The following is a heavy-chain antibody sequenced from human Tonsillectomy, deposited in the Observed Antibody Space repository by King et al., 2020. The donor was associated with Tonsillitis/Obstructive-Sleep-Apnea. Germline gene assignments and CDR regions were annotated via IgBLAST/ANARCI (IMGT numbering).Heavy chain of an antibody. CDR3: ARDLPIVVIPAAIKGGFDY. J-gene: IGHJ4*02. CDR1: EFTFRSYA. V-gene: IGHV3-30*04. CDR2: ISFDGSNK. D-gene: IGHD2-2*02. Sequence: VQLVESGGGVVQPGRSLRLSCAPSEFTFRSYAMHGVRQAPGKGLEWVAVISFDGSNKYYADSVKGRFTISRDNSKNTVYLQMSSLRAEDTAVYYCARDLPIVVIPAAIKGGFDYWGQGTLVTVSS.